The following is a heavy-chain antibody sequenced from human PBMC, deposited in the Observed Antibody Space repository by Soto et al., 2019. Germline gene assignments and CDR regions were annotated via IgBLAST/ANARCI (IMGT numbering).Heavy chain of an antibody. CDR1: GYTFTSYV. Sequence: QVQLVQSGAEVKKPGASVKVSCKASGYTFTSYVISWVRQAPGQGLEWMGWISAYNGNTNYAQKLQGRVTMTTDTATSTSYVPLRSLRSDDTAVSYCASSCPEGGSSTLTGRCSSYGMDVWGQGTTVTVSS. CDR3: ASSCPEGGSSTLTGRCSSYGMDV. D-gene: IGHD2-15*01. CDR2: ISAYNGNT. J-gene: IGHJ6*02. V-gene: IGHV1-18*01.